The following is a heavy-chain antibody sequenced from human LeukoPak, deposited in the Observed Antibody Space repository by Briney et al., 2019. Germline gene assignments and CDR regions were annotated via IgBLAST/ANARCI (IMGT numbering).Heavy chain of an antibody. CDR1: GGTFSSYA. CDR2: IIPIFGTA. J-gene: IGHJ6*03. V-gene: IGHV1-69*06. Sequence: SVKVSCKASGGTFSSYAISWVRQAPGQGLEWMGGIIPIFGTANYAQKFQGRVTITADKSTSTAYMELSSLRSEDTVVYYCARTDYYGSGSPNYYYYYMDVWGKGTTVTVSS. CDR3: ARTDYYGSGSPNYYYYYMDV. D-gene: IGHD3-10*01.